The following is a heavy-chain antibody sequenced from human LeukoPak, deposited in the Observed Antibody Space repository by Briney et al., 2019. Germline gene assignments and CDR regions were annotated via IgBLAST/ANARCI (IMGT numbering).Heavy chain of an antibody. J-gene: IGHJ6*02. CDR2: IKQDGSEK. Sequence: PGGSLRLSCAASGFTFSSYAMSWVRQAPGKGLEWVANIKQDGSEKYYVDSVKGRFTISRDNAKNSLYLQMNSLRAEDTAVYYCARDRFHYYGMDVWGQGTTVTVSS. CDR1: GFTFSSYA. D-gene: IGHD3-16*01. CDR3: ARDRFHYYGMDV. V-gene: IGHV3-7*01.